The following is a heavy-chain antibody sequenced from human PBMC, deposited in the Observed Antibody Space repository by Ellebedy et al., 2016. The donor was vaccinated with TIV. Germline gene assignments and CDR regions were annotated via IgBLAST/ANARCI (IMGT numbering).Heavy chain of an antibody. CDR2: IYYSGST. J-gene: IGHJ3*02. Sequence: SETLSLXXTVSGGSISSYYWSWIRQPPGKGLEWIGYIYYSGSTNYNPSLKSRVTISVDTSKNQFSLKLSSVTAADTAVYYCARFRAQRWLQIYAFDIWGQGTMVTVSS. V-gene: IGHV4-59*01. CDR3: ARFRAQRWLQIYAFDI. D-gene: IGHD5-24*01. CDR1: GGSISSYY.